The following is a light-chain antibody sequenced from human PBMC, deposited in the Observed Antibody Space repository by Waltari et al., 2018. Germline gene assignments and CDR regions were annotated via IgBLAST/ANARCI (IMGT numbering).Light chain of an antibody. V-gene: IGLV3-25*03. CDR1: TLPKEY. J-gene: IGLJ3*02. CDR3: QSSDSSGSYVL. Sequence: SYGLTQAPSVSVSPGQTARITCSGDTLPKEYAYWYQQKHGQAPVLVIYKDSGRPSGIPERFSGSRAGTTVALTINGVQAEDEAEYYCQSSDSSGSYVLFGGGTKLTVL. CDR2: KDS.